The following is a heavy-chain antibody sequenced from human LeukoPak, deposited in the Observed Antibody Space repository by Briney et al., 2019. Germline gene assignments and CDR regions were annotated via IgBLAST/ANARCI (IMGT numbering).Heavy chain of an antibody. CDR3: ARVYGYLDPWYFDL. J-gene: IGHJ2*01. Sequence: SETLSLTCTVSGGSISSYYWSWIRQPAGKGLEWIGRIYTSGSTNYNPSLKSRVTMSVDTSKNQFSLKLSSVTAADTAVYYYARVYGYLDPWYFDLWGRGTLVTVSS. V-gene: IGHV4-4*07. D-gene: IGHD5-18*01. CDR2: IYTSGST. CDR1: GGSISSYY.